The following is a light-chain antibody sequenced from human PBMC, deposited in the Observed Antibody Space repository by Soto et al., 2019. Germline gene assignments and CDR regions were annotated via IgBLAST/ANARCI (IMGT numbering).Light chain of an antibody. CDR3: AAWDDSLNGWV. CDR1: NSNIGGNT. CDR2: SNT. J-gene: IGLJ3*02. V-gene: IGLV1-44*01. Sequence: QAVVTQPPSASGTPGQRVTISCSGSNSNIGGNTVNWYQQLPGTAPKLLISSNTLRPSGVPDRFSGSKSGTSASLAISGLQSEDEADYYCAAWDDSLNGWVFGGGTQVTVL.